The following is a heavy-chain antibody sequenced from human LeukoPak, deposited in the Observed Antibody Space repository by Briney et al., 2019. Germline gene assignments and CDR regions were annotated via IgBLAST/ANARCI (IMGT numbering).Heavy chain of an antibody. Sequence: PGGSLRLSCAASGFTFSSYAMSWVRQTPGKGLEWVSGIRVSGGGTYYADSVKGRFTISRDNSKNTLYLQMNSLRVEDTAVYYCAKDNYHFADWGQGTLVTVSS. J-gene: IGHJ4*02. V-gene: IGHV3-23*01. CDR2: IRVSGGGT. D-gene: IGHD3-3*01. CDR3: AKDNYHFAD. CDR1: GFTFSSYA.